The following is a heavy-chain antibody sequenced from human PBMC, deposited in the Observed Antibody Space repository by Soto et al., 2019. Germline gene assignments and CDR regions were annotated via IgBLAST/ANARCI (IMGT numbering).Heavy chain of an antibody. D-gene: IGHD6-13*01. CDR2: ISAYNGNT. CDR3: ARDTDSSSWPYYYYYYMDV. V-gene: IGHV1-18*01. J-gene: IGHJ6*03. Sequence: ASVKVSCKASGYTFTSYGISWVRQAPGQGLEWMGWISAYNGNTNYAQKLQGRVTMTTDTSTSTAYMELRSLRSDDTAVYYCARDTDSSSWPYYYYYYMDVWGKGTTVTVSS. CDR1: GYTFTSYG.